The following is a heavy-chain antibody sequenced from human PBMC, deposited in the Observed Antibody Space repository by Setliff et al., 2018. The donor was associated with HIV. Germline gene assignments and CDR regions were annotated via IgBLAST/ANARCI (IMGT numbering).Heavy chain of an antibody. CDR2: INTNTGNP. Sequence: GASVKVSCKASGHTFNHYAMNWVRQAPGQGLELMGWINTNTGNPTYAQGFTGRFVFSLDTSVSTAYLQISSLKAEDTAVYFCARDLKRPNSNFWGGYPIPFDSWGQGTLVTVSS. V-gene: IGHV7-4-1*02. D-gene: IGHD3-3*01. CDR3: ARDLKRPNSNFWGGYPIPFDS. J-gene: IGHJ4*02. CDR1: GHTFNHYA.